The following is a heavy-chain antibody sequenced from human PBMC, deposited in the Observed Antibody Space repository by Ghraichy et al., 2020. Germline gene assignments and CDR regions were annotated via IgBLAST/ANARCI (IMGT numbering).Heavy chain of an antibody. CDR1: GFTFSTYS. CDR3: ARDSGISARQLDY. V-gene: IGHV3-21*06. J-gene: IGHJ4*02. D-gene: IGHD6-6*01. CDR2: ISSGSSYI. Sequence: GGSLRLSCAASGFTFSTYSMNWVRQAPGKGLEWVSSISSGSSYIHYADAVKGRFTISRDNAKNSLYLQMNSLRAEDTAVYYCARDSGISARQLDYWGQGTLVTGSS.